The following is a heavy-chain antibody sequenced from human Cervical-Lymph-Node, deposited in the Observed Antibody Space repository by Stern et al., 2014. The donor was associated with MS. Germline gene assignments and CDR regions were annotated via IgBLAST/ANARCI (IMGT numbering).Heavy chain of an antibody. CDR3: ARRSSSSRNFDY. J-gene: IGHJ4*02. CDR2: INPSDGST. V-gene: IGHV1-46*01. D-gene: IGHD6-6*01. Sequence: VQLVESGAEVKKPGASGKVSCKASGYTFTSYYMHWVRQAPGQGLEWMGVINPSDGSTSYTQNFQGRITMTRDTSTSTVYMELSSLRSDDTAVYYCARRSSSSRNFDYWGQGTLVTVSS. CDR1: GYTFTSYY.